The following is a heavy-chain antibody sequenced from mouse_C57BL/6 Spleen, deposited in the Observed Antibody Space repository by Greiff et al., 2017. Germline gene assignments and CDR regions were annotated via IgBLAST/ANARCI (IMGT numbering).Heavy chain of an antibody. J-gene: IGHJ2*01. CDR3: ARHEEGYYYGSSLDY. Sequence: QVQLKESGAELVKPGASVKLSCKASGYTFTEYTIHWVKQRSGQGLEWIGWFYPGSGSIKYNEKFKDKATLTADKSSSTVYMELSRLTSEDSAVYFCARHEEGYYYGSSLDYWGQGTTLTVSS. V-gene: IGHV1-62-2*01. D-gene: IGHD1-1*01. CDR1: GYTFTEYT. CDR2: FYPGSGSI.